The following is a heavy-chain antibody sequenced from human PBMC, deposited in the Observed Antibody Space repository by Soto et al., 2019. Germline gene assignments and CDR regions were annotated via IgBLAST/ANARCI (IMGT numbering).Heavy chain of an antibody. D-gene: IGHD4-17*01. CDR3: ARRMTTVTTRWGAFDI. CDR2: ITSGSDSI. J-gene: IGHJ3*02. CDR1: GFTFNTYL. Sequence: EVRLVESGGGLVKPGGSLRLSCAASGFTFNTYLMNWVRQAPGKGLEWVSSITSGSDSIYYADSVKGRFTISRDNAKNHLYLQMDSLRAEDTAVYYCARRMTTVTTRWGAFDIWGQGTMVSVSS. V-gene: IGHV3-21*01.